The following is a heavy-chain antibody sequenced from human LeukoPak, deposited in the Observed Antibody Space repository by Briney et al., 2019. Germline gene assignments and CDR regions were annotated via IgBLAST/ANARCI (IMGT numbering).Heavy chain of an antibody. J-gene: IGHJ4*02. D-gene: IGHD1-14*01. CDR1: GYTFALYY. V-gene: IGHV1-2*02. CDR2: IDPKSWGT. CDR3: GRTTMGRVRPSPFDY. Sequence: SVKVSCNASGYTFALYYIHWVRQAPGQGPVWMGWIDPKSWGTNEPQKVQGRVTMTRDTSIKTVDIALSGLTSDDRAVCECGRTTMGRVRPSPFDYWGQGTLVTVSS.